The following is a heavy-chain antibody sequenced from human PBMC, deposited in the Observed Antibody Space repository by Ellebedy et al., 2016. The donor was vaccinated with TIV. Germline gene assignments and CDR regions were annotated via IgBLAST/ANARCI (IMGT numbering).Heavy chain of an antibody. D-gene: IGHD4-17*01. Sequence: GGSLRLSXSVSGFTFSTYSMNWVRQGPGKGLEWVSYISKNSGTIYYADSVKGRFTISRDNGRNSLYLQMNSLRDDDTALYYCAGNSYGDSPLDAFNIWGQGTMVAVSS. V-gene: IGHV3-48*02. CDR2: ISKNSGTI. CDR3: AGNSYGDSPLDAFNI. CDR1: GFTFSTYS. J-gene: IGHJ3*02.